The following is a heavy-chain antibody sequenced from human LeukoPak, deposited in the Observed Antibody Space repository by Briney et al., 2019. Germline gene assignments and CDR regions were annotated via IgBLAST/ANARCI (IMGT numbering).Heavy chain of an antibody. CDR2: IYTSGST. CDR3: AGEGRWYYYDGTVPFDY. Sequence: SETLSLTCTVSGGSISSYYWSWIRRAAGKGLEWIGRIYTSGSTNCNPSLKSRVTMSVDTSKNQFSLKLSSVTAADTAVYYCAGEGRWYYYDGTVPFDYWGQGTLVTVSS. J-gene: IGHJ4*02. V-gene: IGHV4-4*07. CDR1: GGSISSYY. D-gene: IGHD3-22*01.